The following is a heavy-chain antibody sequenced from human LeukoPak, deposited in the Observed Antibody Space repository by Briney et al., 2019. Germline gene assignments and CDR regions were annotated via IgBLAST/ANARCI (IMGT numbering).Heavy chain of an antibody. J-gene: IGHJ6*02. D-gene: IGHD2-2*01. CDR3: ARLGYCSSTSCSDYYYGMDV. CDR2: IVPIFGTA. V-gene: IGHV1-69*13. Sequence: GASVKVSCKASGGTFSSYAISWVRQAPGQGPEWMGGIVPIFGTANYAQKFQGRVTITADESTSTAYMELSSLRPEDTAVYYCARLGYCSSTSCSDYYYGMDVWGQGTTVTVSS. CDR1: GGTFSSYA.